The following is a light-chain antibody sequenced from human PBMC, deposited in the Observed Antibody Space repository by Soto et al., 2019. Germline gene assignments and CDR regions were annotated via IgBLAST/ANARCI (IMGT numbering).Light chain of an antibody. CDR2: DAS. CDR3: QQRSNWLFT. CDR1: QSVSSY. V-gene: IGKV3-11*01. Sequence: EIVLTQSPATLSLSPGERATLSCRPSQSVSSYLAWYQQKPGQAPRLLIYDASNRATGIPARFSGSGSGTDFTLTISSLDPEDFAVYYCQQRSNWLFTFGPGTKVDIK. J-gene: IGKJ3*01.